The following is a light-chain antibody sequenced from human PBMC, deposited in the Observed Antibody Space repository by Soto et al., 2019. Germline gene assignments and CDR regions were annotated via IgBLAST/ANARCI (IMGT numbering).Light chain of an antibody. J-gene: IGKJ2*01. CDR3: QQSKSFPYT. Sequence: DIPMTQSPSSGSASVGDRVHITCRASQGISSWLACYQQKPGKAPKLLIYAASSLQSGGTSRFSGSGSGTDFTLIISSLKPEDFETYYCQQSKSFPYTFGRGTKLEIK. V-gene: IGKV1-12*01. CDR2: AAS. CDR1: QGISSW.